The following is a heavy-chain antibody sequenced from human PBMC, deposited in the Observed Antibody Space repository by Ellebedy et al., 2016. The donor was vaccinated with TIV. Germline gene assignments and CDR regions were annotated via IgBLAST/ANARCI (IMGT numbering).Heavy chain of an antibody. Sequence: GESLKISXAASGFTFTTYAMSWVRQAPGKGLEWVSAISGGGDDTHYADFVKGRFTISRDNSKNTLYLQMNSLRAEDAAVYYCAKPKYTWNVNDYWGQGTLVTVSS. V-gene: IGHV3-23*01. J-gene: IGHJ4*02. CDR2: ISGGGDDT. D-gene: IGHD1-1*01. CDR3: AKPKYTWNVNDY. CDR1: GFTFTTYA.